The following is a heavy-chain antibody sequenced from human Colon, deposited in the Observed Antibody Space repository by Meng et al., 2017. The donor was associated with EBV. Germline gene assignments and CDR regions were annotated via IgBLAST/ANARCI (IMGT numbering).Heavy chain of an antibody. V-gene: IGHV4-30-4*01. CDR3: ARSAMISAWFDP. J-gene: IGHJ5*02. CDR1: GGSISSGGYY. Sequence: QVQLQSAGPGLVKPSQYLSLTSAVSGGSISSGGYYWSWIRQPPGKGLEWIGNIYYSGSTYYIPSLKSRVTISVDTAKNQFSLKLSSVTAADTAVYYCARSAMISAWFDPWGQGTLVTVSS. D-gene: IGHD3-22*01. CDR2: IYYSGST.